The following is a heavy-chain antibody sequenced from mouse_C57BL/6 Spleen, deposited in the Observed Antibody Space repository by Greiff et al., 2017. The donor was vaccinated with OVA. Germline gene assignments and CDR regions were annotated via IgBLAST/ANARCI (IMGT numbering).Heavy chain of an antibody. V-gene: IGHV5-9*01. J-gene: IGHJ3*01. CDR2: ISGGGGNT. CDR1: GFTFSSYT. Sequence: EVMLVESGGGLVKPGGSLKLSCAASGFTFSSYTMSWVRPTPEKRLEWVATISGGGGNTYYPDSVKGRFTISRDNAKNTLYLQMSSLRSEDTALYYCARQDDYDRGSCAYWGQGTLVTVSA. CDR3: ARQDDYDRGSCAY. D-gene: IGHD2-4*01.